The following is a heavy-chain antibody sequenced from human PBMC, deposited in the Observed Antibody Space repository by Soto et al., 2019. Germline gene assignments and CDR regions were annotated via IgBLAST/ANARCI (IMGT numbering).Heavy chain of an antibody. CDR2: ISGSGGST. CDR3: AKVSAYSSGYVDY. CDR1: GFTFTSYG. Sequence: PGGSLRLSCAASGFTFTSYGMTWVRQAPGKGLEWVSIISGSGGSTAYADSVKGQFAISRDNSKNTLYLQMNSLRAEDTAVYYCAKVSAYSSGYVDYWGQGTMVTVYS. D-gene: IGHD5-18*01. V-gene: IGHV3-23*01. J-gene: IGHJ4*02.